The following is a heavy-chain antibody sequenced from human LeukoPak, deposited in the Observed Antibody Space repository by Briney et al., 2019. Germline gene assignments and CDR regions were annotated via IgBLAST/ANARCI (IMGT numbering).Heavy chain of an antibody. D-gene: IGHD2-15*01. V-gene: IGHV3-21*06. J-gene: IGHJ5*02. CDR3: ARDEVAYCSGGSCYSTWFDP. CDR2: ISSSSSYI. CDR1: GFTFSSYS. Sequence: PGGSLRLSCAASGFTFSSYSMNWVRRAPGKGLEWVSSISSSSSYIYYADSVKGRFTISRDNAKNSLYLQMNSLRAEDTAVYYCARDEVAYCSGGSCYSTWFDPWGQGTLVTVSS.